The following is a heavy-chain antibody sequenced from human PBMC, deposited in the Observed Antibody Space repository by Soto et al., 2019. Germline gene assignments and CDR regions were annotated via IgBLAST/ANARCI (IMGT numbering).Heavy chain of an antibody. D-gene: IGHD5-12*01. CDR2: ISGSGGST. J-gene: IGHJ2*01. Sequence: EVQLLESGGGLVQPGGSLRLSCAASGFTFSSYAMSWVRQAPGKGLEWVSAISGSGGSTYYTDSVKGRFTISRDNAKNTLYLQMNSLRTEDTAVYYCAKGTRVHGYLTVSDYWYFDLWGRGTLVTVSS. CDR3: AKGTRVHGYLTVSDYWYFDL. CDR1: GFTFSSYA. V-gene: IGHV3-23*01.